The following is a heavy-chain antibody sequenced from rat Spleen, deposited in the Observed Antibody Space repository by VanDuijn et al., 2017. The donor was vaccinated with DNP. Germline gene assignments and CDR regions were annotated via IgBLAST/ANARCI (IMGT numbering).Heavy chain of an antibody. V-gene: IGHV5-31*01. D-gene: IGHD1-2*01. CDR3: ASEVITIAAISPFAY. CDR1: GFTFNNYW. CDR2: ITNTGGST. J-gene: IGHJ3*01. Sequence: EVQLVESGGGLVQPGRSLKLSCVASGFTFNNYWMTWIRQAPGKGLEWVASITNTGGSTYYPDSVKGRFTISRDNAKSTLYLQMDSLRSEDTATYYCASEVITIAAISPFAYWGQGTLVTVSS.